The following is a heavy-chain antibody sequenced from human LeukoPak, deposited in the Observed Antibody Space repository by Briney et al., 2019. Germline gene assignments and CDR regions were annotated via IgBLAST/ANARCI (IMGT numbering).Heavy chain of an antibody. CDR2: IYYSGST. Sequence: SETLSLTCTVSGGSISSSSYYWGWIRQPPGKGLEWIGSIYYSGSTNYNPSLKSRVTISVDTSKNQFSLRLSSVTAADTAVYYCARGYGSGSYYYYNGMDVWGQGTTVTVSS. J-gene: IGHJ6*02. CDR3: ARGYGSGSYYYYNGMDV. D-gene: IGHD1-26*01. CDR1: GGSISSSSYY. V-gene: IGHV4-39*07.